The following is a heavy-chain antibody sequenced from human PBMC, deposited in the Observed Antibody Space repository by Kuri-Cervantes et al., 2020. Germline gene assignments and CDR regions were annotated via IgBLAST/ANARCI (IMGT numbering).Heavy chain of an antibody. CDR2: ISAYNGNT. J-gene: IGHJ4*02. D-gene: IGHD1-26*01. CDR3: ARRAAYRHRCYFDY. CDR1: GYTFTSYG. V-gene: IGHV1-18*01. Sequence: ASVKVSCKASGYTFTSYGISWVRQAPGQGLEWMGWISAYNGNTNYAQKLQGRVTMTTDTSTSTAYMELTSLRSDDTAVYYCARRAAYRHRCYFDYLGQGTLVTVSS.